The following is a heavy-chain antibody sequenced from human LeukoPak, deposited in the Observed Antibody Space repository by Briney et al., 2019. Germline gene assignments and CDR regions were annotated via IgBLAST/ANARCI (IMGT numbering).Heavy chain of an antibody. CDR2: INNDGTDT. V-gene: IGHV3-74*01. J-gene: IGHJ3*02. CDR3: ARGGFSHGFDI. CDR1: GFTFTSYW. Sequence: PGGSLRLSCAASGFTFTSYWIHWVRQAPGKGLVWVSRINNDGTDTIYADSVRGRFTISRGNAKNTLYLQMNSLGVEDTAVYYCARGGFSHGFDIWGQGTMVTVSS.